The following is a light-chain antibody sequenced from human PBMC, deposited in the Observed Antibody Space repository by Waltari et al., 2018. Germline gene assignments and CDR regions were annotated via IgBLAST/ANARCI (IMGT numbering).Light chain of an antibody. V-gene: IGKV1-33*01. CDR1: RNIGSD. J-gene: IGKJ2*01. CDR3: QHFANLPYT. CDR2: AAS. Sequence: DIQLTQSPSSLSASIGDRVTITCQASRNIGSDLNWYQQRPGKAPRLLIYAASNLGTGVPSRFSGSGSGTDFTLTIDSLQAEDFATYHCQHFANLPYTFGQGTKLDIK.